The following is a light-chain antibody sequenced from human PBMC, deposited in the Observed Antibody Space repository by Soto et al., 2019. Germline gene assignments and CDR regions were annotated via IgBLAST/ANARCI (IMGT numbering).Light chain of an antibody. CDR1: QSISSGY. J-gene: IGKJ1*01. V-gene: IGKV3-20*01. CDR3: QQYASSPPWT. Sequence: EIVMTQSPATLSVSPGERATLSCRASQSISSGYLAWYQQKPGQTPRVLIYHTSSRATGIPARFSGSGSARDFTLTISRLEPEDFAVYYCQQYASSPPWTFGQGTKVDIK. CDR2: HTS.